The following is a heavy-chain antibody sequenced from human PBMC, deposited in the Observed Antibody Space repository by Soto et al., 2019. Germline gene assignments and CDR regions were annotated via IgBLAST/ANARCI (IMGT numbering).Heavy chain of an antibody. CDR3: ARDIRLGDTYGMDV. CDR1: GGTFSSYA. Sequence: QVQLVQSGAEVKKPGSSVKVSCKASGGTFSSYAISWVRQAPGQGLEWMGGISPIFGTANYAQKFQGRVTITADESTSTAYMELSSLRSEDTAVYYCARDIRLGDTYGMDVWGQGTTVTVSS. J-gene: IGHJ6*02. D-gene: IGHD3-9*01. CDR2: ISPIFGTA. V-gene: IGHV1-69*12.